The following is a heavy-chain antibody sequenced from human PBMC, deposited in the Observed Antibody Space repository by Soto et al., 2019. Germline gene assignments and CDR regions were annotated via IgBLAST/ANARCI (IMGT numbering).Heavy chain of an antibody. D-gene: IGHD2-15*01. J-gene: IGHJ5*02. CDR2: ISAYNGNT. V-gene: IGHV1-18*01. CDR3: ARDQKVGYCSGGSCYSNWFDP. Sequence: QVQLVQSGAEVKKPGASVKVSCKASGYTFTSYGISWVRQAPGQGLEWMGWISAYNGNTNYAQKLQGRVTMTTDTSTSTADMELRSLRSDDTAVYYCARDQKVGYCSGGSCYSNWFDPWGQGTLVTVSS. CDR1: GYTFTSYG.